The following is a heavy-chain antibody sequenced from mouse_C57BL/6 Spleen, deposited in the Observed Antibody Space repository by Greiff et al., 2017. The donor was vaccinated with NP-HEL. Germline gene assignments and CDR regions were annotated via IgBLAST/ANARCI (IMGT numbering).Heavy chain of an antibody. Sequence: VQLQQPGAELVKPGASVKLSCKASGYTFTSYWMHWVKQRPGQGLEWIGMIHPNSGSTNYNEKFKSKATLTVDKSSSTAYMQLSSLTSEDSAVYYCARSGGSRLPYFDVWGTGTTVTVSS. CDR3: ARSGGSRLPYFDV. D-gene: IGHD2-2*01. CDR2: IHPNSGST. CDR1: GYTFTSYW. V-gene: IGHV1-64*01. J-gene: IGHJ1*03.